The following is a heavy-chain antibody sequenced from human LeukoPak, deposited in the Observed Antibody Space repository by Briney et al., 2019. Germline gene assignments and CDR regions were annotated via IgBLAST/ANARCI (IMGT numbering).Heavy chain of an antibody. CDR2: IIPIFGIA. D-gene: IGHD1-26*01. J-gene: IGHJ3*02. V-gene: IGHV1-69*10. CDR3: ARALGSGSYSGYDAFDI. Sequence: ASVKVSCKASGGTFISYAISWVRQAPGQGLEGMGGIIPIFGIANYAQKFQGRVTITADKSTSTAYMELSSLRSEDTAVYYCARALGSGSYSGYDAFDIWGQGTMVTVSS. CDR1: GGTFISYA.